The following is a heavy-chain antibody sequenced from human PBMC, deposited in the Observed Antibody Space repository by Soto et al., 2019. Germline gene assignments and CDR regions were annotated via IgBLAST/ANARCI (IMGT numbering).Heavy chain of an antibody. V-gene: IGHV4-30-4*01. J-gene: IGHJ5*02. CDR3: ARSSLPRRWFDP. Sequence: PSETLSLTCTVSGGSISSGDYYWSWIRQPPGKGLEWIGYIYYGGSTYYNPSLKSRVTISVDTSKNQFSLKLSSVTAADTAVYYCARSSLPRRWFDPWGQGTLVTVSS. CDR2: IYYGGST. CDR1: GGSISSGDYY.